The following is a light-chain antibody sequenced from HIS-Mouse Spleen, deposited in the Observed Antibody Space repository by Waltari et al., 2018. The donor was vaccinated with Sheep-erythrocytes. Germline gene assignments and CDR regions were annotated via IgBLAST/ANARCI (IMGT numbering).Light chain of an antibody. J-gene: IGLJ3*02. Sequence: QSALTQPASVSGSPGQSITISCTGTRRDVGSYNLFSWYQQHPGKAPKLMIYEGSKRPSGVSNRFSGSKSGNTASLTISGLQAEEEADYYCCSYAGSSTWVFGGGTKLTVL. CDR3: CSYAGSSTWV. CDR1: RRDVGSYNL. CDR2: EGS. V-gene: IGLV2-23*01.